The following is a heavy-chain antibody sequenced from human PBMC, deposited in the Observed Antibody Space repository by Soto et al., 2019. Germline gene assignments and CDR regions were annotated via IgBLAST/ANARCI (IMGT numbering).Heavy chain of an antibody. CDR1: GGSISSYY. V-gene: IGHV4-59*01. CDR3: AKSMPYGAYYYYGMDV. J-gene: IGHJ6*02. D-gene: IGHD2-2*01. Sequence: PSETLALTCTVSGGSISSYYWSWIRQPPGKGLEWIGYIYYSGSTNYNPSLKSRVTISVDTSKNQFSLKLSSVTAADTAVYYCAKSMPYGAYYYYGMDVWGQGTTVTVYS. CDR2: IYYSGST.